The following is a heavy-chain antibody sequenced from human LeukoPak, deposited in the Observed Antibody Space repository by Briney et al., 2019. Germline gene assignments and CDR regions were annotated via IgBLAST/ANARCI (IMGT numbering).Heavy chain of an antibody. J-gene: IGHJ4*02. Sequence: SETLSLTCTVSGGSISSYYWGWIRQPPGKGLEWIGYIYYSGSTNYNASLKSRLTISADTSKNQFSLKLSSVTAADTAVYFCARHEGYSYAFAYWGQGTLVTVSS. V-gene: IGHV4-59*08. D-gene: IGHD5-18*01. CDR2: IYYSGST. CDR3: ARHEGYSYAFAY. CDR1: GGSISSYY.